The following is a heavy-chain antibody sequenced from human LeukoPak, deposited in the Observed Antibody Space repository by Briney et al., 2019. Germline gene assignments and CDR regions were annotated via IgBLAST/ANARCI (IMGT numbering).Heavy chain of an antibody. Sequence: SETLSLTCTVSGGSISSYYWSWIRQPPGKGLEWIGYIYYTGSTNYSPSLKSRVTISVDTSKNQFSLKLSSVTAADTAVYYCARVGLFGGSHGGLLGYYGMDVWGQGTTVAVSS. J-gene: IGHJ6*02. D-gene: IGHD3-10*02. CDR1: GGSISSYY. CDR3: ARVGLFGGSHGGLLGYYGMDV. V-gene: IGHV4-59*08. CDR2: IYYTGST.